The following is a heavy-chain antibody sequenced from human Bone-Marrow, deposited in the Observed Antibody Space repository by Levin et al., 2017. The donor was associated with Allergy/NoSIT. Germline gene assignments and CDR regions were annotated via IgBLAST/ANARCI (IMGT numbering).Heavy chain of an antibody. CDR3: ARAAPGGEFDY. CDR1: GASIGSGDFY. Sequence: PSETLSLTCTVSGASIGSGDFYWTWIRQPPGTALEWIGYIHHSGATQYNPSLRSRLTVSDDTSKNQFSLILRSVTVADTAIYFCARAAPGGEFDYWGRGTLVNVSS. J-gene: IGHJ4*02. V-gene: IGHV4-30-4*01. D-gene: IGHD3-10*01. CDR2: IHHSGAT.